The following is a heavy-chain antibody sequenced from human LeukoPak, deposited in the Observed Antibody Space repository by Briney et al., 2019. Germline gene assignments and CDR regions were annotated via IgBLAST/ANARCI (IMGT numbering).Heavy chain of an antibody. CDR2: INSDGSST. J-gene: IGHJ6*02. CDR3: ARDTYDILTGYPYYYYYYGMDV. D-gene: IGHD3-9*01. Sequence: PGGSLRLSCAASGFTFSSYWMHWACQAPGKGLVWVSRINSDGSSTSYADSVKGRFTISRDNAKNTLYLQMNGLGAEDTAVYYCARDTYDILTGYPYYYYYYGMDVWGQGTTVTVSS. CDR1: GFTFSSYW. V-gene: IGHV3-74*01.